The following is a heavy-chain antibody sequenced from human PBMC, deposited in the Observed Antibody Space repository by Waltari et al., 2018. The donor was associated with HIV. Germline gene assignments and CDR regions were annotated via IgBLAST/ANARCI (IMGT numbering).Heavy chain of an antibody. Sequence: ETLSLTCTVSGGSISSYYWSWIRQPPGKGLEWIGYIYYSGSTNYNPSLKSRVTISVDTSKNQFSLKLSSVTAADTAVYYCARAIAAAEYYYYGMDVWGQGTTVTVSS. CDR2: IYYSGST. CDR1: GGSISSYY. CDR3: ARAIAAAEYYYYGMDV. D-gene: IGHD6-13*01. V-gene: IGHV4-59*01. J-gene: IGHJ6*02.